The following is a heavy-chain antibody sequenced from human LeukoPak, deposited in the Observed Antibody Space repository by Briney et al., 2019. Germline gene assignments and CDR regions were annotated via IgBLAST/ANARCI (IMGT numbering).Heavy chain of an antibody. V-gene: IGHV3-48*03. CDR3: ARDPTQTVAAAGTAIDY. D-gene: IGHD6-13*01. CDR1: GLTVSSSY. J-gene: IGHJ4*02. Sequence: PGGSLRLSCAASGLTVSSSYMNWVRQAPGKGLEWVSYISRSGSTTFYADSVKGRFTISRDNAKNSLYLQMNSLRAGDTAVYYCARDPTQTVAAAGTAIDYWGQGTLVTVSS. CDR2: ISRSGSTT.